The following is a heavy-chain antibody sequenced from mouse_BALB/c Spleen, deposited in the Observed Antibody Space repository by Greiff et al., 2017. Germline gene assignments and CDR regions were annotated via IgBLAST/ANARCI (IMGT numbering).Heavy chain of an antibody. CDR2: IDPANGNT. CDR1: GFNIKDTY. J-gene: IGHJ3*01. D-gene: IGHD1-1*01. Sequence: DVKLQESGAELVKPGASVKLSCTASGFNIKDTYMHWVKQRPEQGLEWIGRIDPANGNTKYDPKFQGKATITADTSSNTAYLQLSSLTSEDTAVYYCARHYYGSPWFAYWGQGTLVTVSA. V-gene: IGHV14-3*02. CDR3: ARHYYGSPWFAY.